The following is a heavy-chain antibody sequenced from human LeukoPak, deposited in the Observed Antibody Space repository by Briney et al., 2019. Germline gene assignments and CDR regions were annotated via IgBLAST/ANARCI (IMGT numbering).Heavy chain of an antibody. CDR1: GLTFSRSA. D-gene: IGHD7-27*01. Sequence: GGSLRLSCAASGLTFSRSAMHWVRQAPGKGLEWVAVISYDGTNKYYEDSVKGRFTISRDSSKNSLYLQMNSLRAEDTAVYYCARRTGTNPFDYWGQGTLVTVSS. CDR2: ISYDGTNK. J-gene: IGHJ4*02. V-gene: IGHV3-30*03. CDR3: ARRTGTNPFDY.